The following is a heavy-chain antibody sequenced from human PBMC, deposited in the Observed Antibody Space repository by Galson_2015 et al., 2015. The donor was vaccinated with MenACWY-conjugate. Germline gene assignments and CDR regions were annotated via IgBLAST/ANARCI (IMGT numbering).Heavy chain of an antibody. Sequence: SCKASGGTFSSYALSWVRQAPGRGLEWMGRIIPILGIANYAQKFQGRVTITADKSTSTAYMELSSLRSEDTAVYYCARVRGSGSSRWFDTWGQGTLVTVSS. D-gene: IGHD3-10*01. J-gene: IGHJ5*02. CDR1: GGTFSSYA. V-gene: IGHV1-69*04. CDR3: ARVRGSGSSRWFDT. CDR2: IIPILGIA.